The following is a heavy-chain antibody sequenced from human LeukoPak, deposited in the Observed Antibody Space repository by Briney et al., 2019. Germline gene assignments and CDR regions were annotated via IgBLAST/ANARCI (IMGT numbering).Heavy chain of an antibody. CDR1: GYTFTSYY. V-gene: IGHV1-46*01. Sequence: ASVKVSCKASGYTFTSYYMHWVRQAPGQGLEWMGIINPSGGSTSYAQKFQGRVTMTRDTSISTAYMELSRLRSDDTAVYYCARDVISVNDILTGYYYPWGQGTLVTVSS. J-gene: IGHJ5*02. CDR2: INPSGGST. CDR3: ARDVISVNDILTGYYYP. D-gene: IGHD3-9*01.